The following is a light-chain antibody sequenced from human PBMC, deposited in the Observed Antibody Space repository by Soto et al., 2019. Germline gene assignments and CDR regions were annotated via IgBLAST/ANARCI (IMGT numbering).Light chain of an antibody. V-gene: IGKV1-5*01. CDR3: QQYNSYPTT. Sequence: DIQMTQSPSTLSASVGDRVTITCRASQSISSWLAWYQQKPGKAPKLLIYDASSLESGVPSRFSGSGSGTKFTLTIISLQPDDCATYYCQQYNSYPTTFGQGTKLEIK. J-gene: IGKJ2*01. CDR2: DAS. CDR1: QSISSW.